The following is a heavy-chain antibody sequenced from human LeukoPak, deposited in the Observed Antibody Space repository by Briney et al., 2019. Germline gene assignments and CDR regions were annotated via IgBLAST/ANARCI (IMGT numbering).Heavy chain of an antibody. V-gene: IGHV4-4*07. J-gene: IGHJ3*02. Sequence: SETLSLTCTVSGGSISSYYWSWIRQPAGKGLEWIGRIYTSGSTNYNPSLKSRVTMSVDTSKNQFSLKLSSVTPADTAVYYCARDNRVGATRRSAFDIWGQGTMVTVSS. CDR2: IYTSGST. CDR1: GGSISSYY. CDR3: ARDNRVGATRRSAFDI. D-gene: IGHD1-26*01.